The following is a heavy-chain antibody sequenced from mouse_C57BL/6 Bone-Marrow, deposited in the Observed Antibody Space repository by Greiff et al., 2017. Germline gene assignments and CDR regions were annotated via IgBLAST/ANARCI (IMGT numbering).Heavy chain of an antibody. V-gene: IGHV1-62-2*01. J-gene: IGHJ4*01. CDR2: FYPGSGSI. CDR1: GYTFTEYT. Sequence: QVQLKQSGAELVKPGASVKLSCKASGYTFTEYTIHWVKQRSGQGLEWIGWFYPGSGSIKYNEKFKDKATLTADKSSSTVYMELSRLTSEDSAVYFCERHEEGYGNYWVYAMDYWGQGTSVTVSS. CDR3: ERHEEGYGNYWVYAMDY. D-gene: IGHD2-10*02.